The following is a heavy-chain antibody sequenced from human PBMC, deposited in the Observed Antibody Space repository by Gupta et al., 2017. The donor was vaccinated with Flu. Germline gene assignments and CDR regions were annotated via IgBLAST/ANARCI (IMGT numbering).Heavy chain of an antibody. Sequence: EVQLLESGGGLVQPGGSLRLSCAASGFTFSSYAMGWVRQAPGKGLAWVSTISGSDGSTYYADSGRGRFTISRDSSKNTLYVQMNSLRAEETAVYYCAKGIVAAGSSYYGMDVWGQGTTVTVSS. D-gene: IGHD6-13*01. CDR2: ISGSDGST. V-gene: IGHV3-23*01. CDR3: AKGIVAAGSSYYGMDV. CDR1: GFTFSSYA. J-gene: IGHJ6*02.